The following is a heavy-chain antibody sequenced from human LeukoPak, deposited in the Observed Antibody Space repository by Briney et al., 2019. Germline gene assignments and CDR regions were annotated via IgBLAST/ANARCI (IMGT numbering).Heavy chain of an antibody. CDR3: ARDLRYYDSSGYRFFDY. D-gene: IGHD3-22*01. CDR2: LYYSGST. V-gene: IGHV4-39*07. Sequence: SETLSLTCTVSGGYISSSSYYWGWIRQPPGKGLEWIGSLYYSGSTYYNPSLKSRITISVDTSKNQFSLKLSSVTAADTAVYYCARDLRYYDSSGYRFFDYWGQGTLVTVSS. J-gene: IGHJ4*02. CDR1: GGYISSSSYY.